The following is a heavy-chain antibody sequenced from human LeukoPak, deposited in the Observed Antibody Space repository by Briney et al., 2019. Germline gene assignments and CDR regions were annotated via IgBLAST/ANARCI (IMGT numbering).Heavy chain of an antibody. J-gene: IGHJ4*02. Sequence: GESLKISCKGSGYSFISYWIGWVRQMPGKGLEWMGIIHPGDSEPTYSPSFQGQVSISADKSISTAYLQWSSLKASDTAMYYCARQSRVSGSWHIIDYWGQGTLVTVSS. CDR3: ARQSRVSGSWHIIDY. CDR1: GYSFISYW. CDR2: IHPGDSEP. D-gene: IGHD6-13*01. V-gene: IGHV5-51*01.